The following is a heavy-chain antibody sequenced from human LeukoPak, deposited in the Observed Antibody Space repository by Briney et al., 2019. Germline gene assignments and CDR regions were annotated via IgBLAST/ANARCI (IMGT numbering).Heavy chain of an antibody. D-gene: IGHD3-3*01. CDR1: GYTFSGHH. CDR3: ARGYYDFWSGYSSLSYYFDY. Sequence: GASVKVSCKASGYTFSGHHIHWVRQAPGQGLEWMGWINTKNGGTNYAQKFQGRVTMTRDTSISTAYMELRSLRSDDTAVYYCARGYYDFWSGYSSLSYYFDYWGQGTLVTVSS. J-gene: IGHJ4*02. CDR2: INTKNGGT. V-gene: IGHV1-2*02.